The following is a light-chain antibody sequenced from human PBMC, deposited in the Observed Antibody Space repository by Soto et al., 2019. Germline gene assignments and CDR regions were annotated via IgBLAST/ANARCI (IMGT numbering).Light chain of an antibody. V-gene: IGKV3-20*01. CDR1: ESVSSNY. CDR2: GAS. Sequence: EVVLTQSPGTLSLSPGERATLSCRASESVSSNYLAWYQQKPRQAPRLLIYGASNRATGIPDRFSGSGSGTDFTLTIIRLEPEDFAVYYCQQYGSTPRTFGQGTRLEIK. CDR3: QQYGSTPRT. J-gene: IGKJ5*01.